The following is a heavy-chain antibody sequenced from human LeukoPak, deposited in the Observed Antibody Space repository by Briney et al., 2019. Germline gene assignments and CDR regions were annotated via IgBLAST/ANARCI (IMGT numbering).Heavy chain of an antibody. V-gene: IGHV4-59*01. CDR3: AREKGGFDY. Sequence: SETLSLTCTVSGGSISSYYWSWIRQPPGKGLEWIGYIYYSGSTNYNPSLKSRVTISVDTSKNQFSLKLSSVTAADTAVYYCAREKGGFDYWGQGTLVTVSS. D-gene: IGHD3-16*01. CDR1: GGSISSYY. CDR2: IYYSGST. J-gene: IGHJ4*02.